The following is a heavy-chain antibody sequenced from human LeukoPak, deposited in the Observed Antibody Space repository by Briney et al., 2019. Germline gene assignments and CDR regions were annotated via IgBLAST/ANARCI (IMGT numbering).Heavy chain of an antibody. J-gene: IGHJ3*02. CDR3: ARDRRYCSSTSCYAFDI. CDR1: GYTFTGYY. V-gene: IGHV1-2*02. D-gene: IGHD2-2*01. Sequence: ASVKVSCKASGYTFTGYYMHWVRQAPGQGLEWMGWINPNSGGTNYAQKFQGRVTMTRDTSISTAYMELSRLRSDDTAVYYCARDRRYCSSTSCYAFDIWGQGTMVTVSS. CDR2: INPNSGGT.